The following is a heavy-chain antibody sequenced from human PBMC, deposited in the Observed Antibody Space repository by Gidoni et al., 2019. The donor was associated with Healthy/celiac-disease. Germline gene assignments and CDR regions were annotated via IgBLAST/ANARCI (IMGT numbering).Heavy chain of an antibody. Sequence: QVQLVESGGGVVQPGRSLSLSCAASGFTFISSGMPGVRQAPGKGLEWVAVISYDGSNKYYADSVKGRFTISRDNSKNTLYLQMNSLRAEDTAVYYCAKDSGAYDYVWGSYRPLDYWGQGTLVTVSS. J-gene: IGHJ4*02. CDR2: ISYDGSNK. CDR1: GFTFISSG. V-gene: IGHV3-30*18. CDR3: AKDSGAYDYVWGSYRPLDY. D-gene: IGHD3-16*02.